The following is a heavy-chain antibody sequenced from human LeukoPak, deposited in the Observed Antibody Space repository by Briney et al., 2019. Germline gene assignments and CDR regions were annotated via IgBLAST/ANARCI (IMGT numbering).Heavy chain of an antibody. CDR3: VKGFVHPTYYFDY. V-gene: IGHV3-23*01. J-gene: IGHJ4*02. CDR1: GFTFSNYA. CDR2: ITGSGDGT. Sequence: PGGSLRLSCAASGFTFSNYAMTWVRQAPGKRPEWISSITGSGDGTYYADSVRGRFTISRDNSENTLYLQVNSLRVEDTAVYFCVKGFVHPTYYFDYWGQGTLVTVSS. D-gene: IGHD3-10*01.